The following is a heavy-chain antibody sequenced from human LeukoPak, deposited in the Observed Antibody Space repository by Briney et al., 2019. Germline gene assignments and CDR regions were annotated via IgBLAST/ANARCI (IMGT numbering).Heavy chain of an antibody. CDR1: GFTFSSYG. V-gene: IGHV3-30*02. J-gene: IGHJ4*02. CDR2: IRYDGSNK. D-gene: IGHD2-8*01. CDR3: AKDHCTNGVCYTDY. Sequence: PGGSLRLSCAASGFTFSSYGMHWVRQAPGKGLEWVAFIRYDGSNKYYADSMKGRFTISRDNSKNTLSLQMNSLRGEDTAIYYCAKDHCTNGVCYTDYWGQGTLVTVSS.